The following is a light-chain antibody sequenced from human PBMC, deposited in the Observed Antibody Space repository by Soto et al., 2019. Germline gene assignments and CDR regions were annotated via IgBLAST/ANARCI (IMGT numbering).Light chain of an antibody. Sequence: DVGLTQSPLSLPVNFGQPASISCRSSKSLVYSDGNTHLSWFHQRPGQSPRRLIYRVSSRDSGVPDRFSGSGSGTDFALEISRVEAEDVGIYFCTQGTHWPSTFGQGTKV. J-gene: IGKJ1*01. CDR2: RVS. V-gene: IGKV2-30*01. CDR3: TQGTHWPST. CDR1: KSLVYSDGNTH.